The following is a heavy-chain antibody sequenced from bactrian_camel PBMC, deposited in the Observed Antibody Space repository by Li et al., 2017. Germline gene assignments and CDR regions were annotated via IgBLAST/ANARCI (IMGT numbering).Heavy chain of an antibody. V-gene: IGHV3S40*01. Sequence: VQLVESGGGLVQPGGSLRLSCAASGLTSSTYYINWVRQAPGKGLEWVSTINSGGVSTYYADSVKGRFTISRDNAKNTVYLQLNSLKTEDMAMYYCARLVGIGLDYWGQGTQVTVS. CDR1: GLTSSTYY. CDR2: INSGGVST. J-gene: IGHJ4*01. D-gene: IGHD6*01. CDR3: ARLVGIGLDY.